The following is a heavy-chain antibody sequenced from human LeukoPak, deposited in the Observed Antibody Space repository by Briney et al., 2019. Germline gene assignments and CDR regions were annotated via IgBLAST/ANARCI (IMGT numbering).Heavy chain of an antibody. Sequence: PGGSLRLSCAASGFTFSIYAMHWVRQAPGKGLEWVALISYDGSNKYYPDSAKGRFTISRVNSKNTLYLQMNSLRAEDTAVYYCAKSRRKVGVLLDYWGQGTLVTVSS. V-gene: IGHV3-30-3*02. CDR2: ISYDGSNK. CDR1: GFTFSIYA. D-gene: IGHD1-26*01. CDR3: AKSRRKVGVLLDY. J-gene: IGHJ4*02.